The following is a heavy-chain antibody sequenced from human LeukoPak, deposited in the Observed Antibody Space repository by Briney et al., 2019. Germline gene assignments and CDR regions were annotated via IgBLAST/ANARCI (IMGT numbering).Heavy chain of an antibody. D-gene: IGHD6-13*01. J-gene: IGHJ4*02. CDR3: AKSGIAAAGQRGYFDS. V-gene: IGHV3-30*18. CDR1: GFTFNTYG. CDR2: ISSDGSNK. Sequence: PGGSLRLSCAASGFTFNTYGMHWVRQAPGKGLEGVAVISSDGSNKYYADSVKGRFTISRDNSKNTLYLQMKSLRAEDTAVYYCAKSGIAAAGQRGYFDSWGQGTLVTVSS.